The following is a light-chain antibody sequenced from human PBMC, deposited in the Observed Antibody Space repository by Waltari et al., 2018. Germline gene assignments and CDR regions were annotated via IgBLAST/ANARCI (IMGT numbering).Light chain of an antibody. CDR3: SSFTTSSSLEV. V-gene: IGLV2-14*01. CDR2: EVS. CDR1: SSDGGGYNF. Sequence: QSALTQPASVSGSPGQSITIPSTGPSSDGGGYNFVSWYQQHPGKAPNLMIYEVSNRPSGVSNRFSGSKSGNTVSLTISGLQAEDEADYYCSSFTTSSSLEVFGGGTKLTVL. J-gene: IGLJ2*01.